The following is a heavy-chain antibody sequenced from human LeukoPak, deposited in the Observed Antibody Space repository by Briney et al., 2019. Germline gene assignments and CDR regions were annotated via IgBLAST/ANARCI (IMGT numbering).Heavy chain of an antibody. V-gene: IGHV3-30*02. CDR3: AKDGGSGSYFAFDI. D-gene: IGHD1-26*01. Sequence: GGSLRLSCAASGFTFNSYGMHWVRQAPGKGLEWVAFTRYDGSKSYFADSVKGRFALSRDNSKNTLYLQMSSLRPEDTAVYCAKDGGSGSYFAFDIWGQGTMVTVSS. CDR2: TRYDGSKS. J-gene: IGHJ3*02. CDR1: GFTFNSYG.